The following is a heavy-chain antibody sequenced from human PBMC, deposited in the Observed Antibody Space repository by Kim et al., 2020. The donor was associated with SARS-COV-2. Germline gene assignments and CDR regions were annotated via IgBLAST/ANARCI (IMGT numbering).Heavy chain of an antibody. Sequence: SETLSLTCTVSGGSISSGGYYWSWIRQHPGKGLEWIGCIYYSGSTYYNPSLKSRVTISVDTSKNQFSLKLSSVTAADTAVYYCAREVILTTYYYYYGMDVWSQGTTVTVSS. J-gene: IGHJ6*02. CDR1: GGSISSGGYY. CDR2: IYYSGST. V-gene: IGHV4-31*03. CDR3: AREVILTTYYYYYGMDV. D-gene: IGHD3-9*01.